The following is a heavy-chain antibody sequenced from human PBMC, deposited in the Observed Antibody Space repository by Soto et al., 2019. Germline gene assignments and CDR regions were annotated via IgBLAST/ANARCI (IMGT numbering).Heavy chain of an antibody. D-gene: IGHD3-22*01. CDR3: ALSPXXDYYDSSGYYFPYYFDY. Sequence: SETLSLTCTVSGGSISSYYWSWIRQPPGKGLEWIGYIYYSGSTNYNPSLKSRVTISVDTSKNQFSLKLSSVTAADTAVYYCALSPXXDYYDSSGYYFPYYFDYWGQGTLVTXSS. CDR1: GGSISSYY. J-gene: IGHJ4*02. CDR2: IYYSGST. V-gene: IGHV4-59*12.